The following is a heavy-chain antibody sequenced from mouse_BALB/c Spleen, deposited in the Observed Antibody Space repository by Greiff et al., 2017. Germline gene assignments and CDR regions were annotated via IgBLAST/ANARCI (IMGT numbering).Heavy chain of an antibody. CDR3: ARGGGNYPFDY. CDR2: ISSGGSYT. J-gene: IGHJ2*01. CDR1: GFTFSSYA. D-gene: IGHD2-1*01. Sequence: EVKVVESGGGLVKPGGSLKLSCAASGFTFSSYAMSWVRQSPEKRLEWVAEISSGGSYTYYPDTVTGRFTISRDNAKNTLYLEMSSLRSEDTAMYYCARGGGNYPFDYWGQGTTLTVSS. V-gene: IGHV5-9-4*01.